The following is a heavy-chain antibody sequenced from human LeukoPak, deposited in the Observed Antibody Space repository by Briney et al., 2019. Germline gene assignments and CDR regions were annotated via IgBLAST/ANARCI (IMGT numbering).Heavy chain of an antibody. CDR3: ARDYSLWSGSNFGY. Sequence: SETLSLTCTVSGGSISSGSYYWSWIRQPAGKGLEWIGRIYTSGSTNYNPSLKSRVTISVDTSKNQFSLKLSSVTAADTAVYYCARDYSLWSGSNFGYWGQGTLVTVSS. CDR2: IYTSGST. J-gene: IGHJ4*02. V-gene: IGHV4-61*02. D-gene: IGHD3-3*01. CDR1: GGSISSGSYY.